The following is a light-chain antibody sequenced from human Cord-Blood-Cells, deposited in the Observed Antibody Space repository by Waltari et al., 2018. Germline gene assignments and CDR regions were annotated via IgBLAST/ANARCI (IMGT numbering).Light chain of an antibody. CDR1: QSISSY. J-gene: IGKJ2*01. CDR3: QQSYSTPPT. V-gene: IGKV1-39*01. CDR2: AAS. Sequence: DIQMTQSPCSLSASVGDRVTITCRASQSISSYLNWYQQKPGKAPKLLIYAASSLQSGVPSRFSGSGSGTDFTLTINSLQPEDFATYYCQQSYSTPPTFGQGTKLEIK.